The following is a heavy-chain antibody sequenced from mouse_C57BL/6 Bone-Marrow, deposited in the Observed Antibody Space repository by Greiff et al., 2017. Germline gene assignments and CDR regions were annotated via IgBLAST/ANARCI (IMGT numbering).Heavy chain of an antibody. V-gene: IGHV1-64*01. CDR3: ARRYYGGFDY. CDR1: GYTFTSYW. Sequence: QVQLQQPGAELVKPGASVKLSCKASGYTFTSYWMHWVKQTPGQGLEWIGMIHPNRGSTNYNEKFKSKATLTVDKSSSTAYMQLSSLTSEDSAVYYCARRYYGGFDYWGQGTTLTVSS. D-gene: IGHD1-1*01. J-gene: IGHJ2*01. CDR2: IHPNRGST.